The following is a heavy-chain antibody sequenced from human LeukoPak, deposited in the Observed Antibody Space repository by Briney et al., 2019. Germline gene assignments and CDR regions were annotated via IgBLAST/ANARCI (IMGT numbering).Heavy chain of an antibody. CDR3: AKCYYDSNTSGTDW. J-gene: IGHJ4*02. CDR1: GFTFSNYA. Sequence: GGSLRLSCAASGFTFSNYAMSWVRQAPGKGLEWVSAISGSGGSTYYADSVVKGRFTISRDNSKNTLYLQMNSLRAEDTAVYYCAKCYYDSNTSGTDWWGQGTLVTVSS. V-gene: IGHV3-23*01. D-gene: IGHD3-22*01. CDR2: ISGSGGST.